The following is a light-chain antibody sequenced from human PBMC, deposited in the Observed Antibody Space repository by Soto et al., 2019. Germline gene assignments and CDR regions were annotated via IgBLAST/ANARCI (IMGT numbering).Light chain of an antibody. V-gene: IGLV2-11*01. J-gene: IGLJ2*01. CDR2: DVN. CDR3: CSYAGGSLI. Sequence: QSALTQPRSVSGSPGQSVTISCTGTSSDVGGYNYVSWYQQHPDKAPKLVIYDVNGRPSGVPDRFSGSKSGNTASLTISGLQAEDEADYYCCSYAGGSLIFGGGTKLTVL. CDR1: SSDVGGYNY.